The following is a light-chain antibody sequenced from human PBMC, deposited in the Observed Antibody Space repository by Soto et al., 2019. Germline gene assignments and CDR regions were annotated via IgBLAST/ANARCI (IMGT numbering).Light chain of an antibody. V-gene: IGKV2-28*01. CDR2: LGS. J-gene: IGKJ2*01. CDR1: QSLLHSNGYNY. CDR3: IRALQSPYT. Sequence: DLVMTQSPLSLPVTPGEPASISCRSSQSLLHSNGYNYLDWYLQKPGQSPQLLIYLGSNRASGVPDRFTGRGSGTDFTLKINRVEAEEFEVYYSIRALQSPYTVGRRTKLEIK.